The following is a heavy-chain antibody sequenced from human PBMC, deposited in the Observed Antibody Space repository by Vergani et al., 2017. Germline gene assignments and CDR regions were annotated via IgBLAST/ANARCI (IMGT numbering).Heavy chain of an antibody. V-gene: IGHV3-23*01. J-gene: IGHJ4*02. Sequence: EVHLLESGGGLVQSGGSLRLSCAASGFTFSSYAMTWVRQAPGKGLEWVSGISGSGDSTYYADSVKGRFTISRDDSKNTVYLQINSLRAEDTAFYYCADLYGDDGFSPFWGQGTLVTVSS. CDR2: ISGSGDST. D-gene: IGHD2-21*01. CDR1: GFTFSSYA. CDR3: ADLYGDDGFSPF.